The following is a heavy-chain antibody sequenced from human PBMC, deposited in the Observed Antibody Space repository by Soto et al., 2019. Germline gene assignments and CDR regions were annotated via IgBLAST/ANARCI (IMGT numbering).Heavy chain of an antibody. CDR3: ARAVGLLLDY. CDR1: GFTFSSYG. CDR2: ISYDGSNK. Sequence: QVQLVESGGGVVQPGRSLSLSCAASGFTFSSYGMHWVRQAPGKGLEWVAVISYDGSNKYYADSVKGRFTISRDNAKNTQYLKMNSLIAEDTAVYYSARAVGLLLDYWGQGTLVTVSS. J-gene: IGHJ4*02. V-gene: IGHV3-30*03.